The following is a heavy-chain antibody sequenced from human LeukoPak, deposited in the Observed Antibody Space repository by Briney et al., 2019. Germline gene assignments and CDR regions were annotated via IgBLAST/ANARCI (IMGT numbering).Heavy chain of an antibody. V-gene: IGHV3-48*03. CDR1: GFTFSSYE. CDR3: ARRTDGYTSN. Sequence: GGSLRLSCTASGFTFSSYEMNWVRQAPGKGLEWVSYISSSGTTIYYADSVKGRFTISRDNAKNSLYLQMNSLRAEDTAAYYCARRTDGYTSNWGQRTLVTVSS. J-gene: IGHJ4*02. D-gene: IGHD5-24*01. CDR2: ISSSGTTI.